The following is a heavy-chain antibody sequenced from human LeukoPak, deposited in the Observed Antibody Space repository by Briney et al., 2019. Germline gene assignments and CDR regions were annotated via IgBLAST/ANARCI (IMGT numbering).Heavy chain of an antibody. V-gene: IGHV3-11*04. D-gene: IGHD6-13*01. J-gene: IGHJ3*02. CDR2: ISSSNSPR. Sequence: GGSLRLSCAASGFTFSDYYMNWVRQAPGKGLEWVSYISSSNSPRFYADSVKGRFTISRDNAKNSLYLQMNSLRVEDTAVYYCVRDCGRSSSWFRHDVFDIWGRGTMVTVSS. CDR1: GFTFSDYY. CDR3: VRDCGRSSSWFRHDVFDI.